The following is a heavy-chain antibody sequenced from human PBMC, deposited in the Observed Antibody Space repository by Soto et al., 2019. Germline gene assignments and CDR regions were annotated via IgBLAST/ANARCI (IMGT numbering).Heavy chain of an antibody. V-gene: IGHV4-30-4*01. CDR3: ARAIVVTVGGMDV. Sequence: QVQLQESGPGLVKPSQTLSLTCTVSGGSISNADYYWSWVRQPPGKGLEWIGYLYYSGSSFFNPSLKSRVTMSKDPSKNQFSLRLTSVTAADTSVYYCARAIVVTVGGMDVWGRGTTVTFSS. D-gene: IGHD5-12*01. CDR2: LYYSGSS. J-gene: IGHJ6*02. CDR1: GGSISNADYY.